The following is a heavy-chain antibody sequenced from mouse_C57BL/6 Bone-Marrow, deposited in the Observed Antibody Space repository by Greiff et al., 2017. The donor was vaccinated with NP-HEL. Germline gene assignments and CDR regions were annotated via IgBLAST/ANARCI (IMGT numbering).Heavy chain of an antibody. D-gene: IGHD3-1*01. CDR2: ISGGGGNT. Sequence: EVHLVESGGGLVKPGGSLKLSCAASGFTFSSYTMSWVRQTPEKRLEWVATISGGGGNTYYPDSVKGRFTISRDNAKNTLYLQMSSLRSEDTALYYCARQGPQLFAYWGQGTLVTVSA. V-gene: IGHV5-9*01. J-gene: IGHJ3*01. CDR1: GFTFSSYT. CDR3: ARQGPQLFAY.